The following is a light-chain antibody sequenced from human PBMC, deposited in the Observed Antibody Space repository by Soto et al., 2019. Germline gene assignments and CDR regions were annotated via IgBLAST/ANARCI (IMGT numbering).Light chain of an antibody. CDR2: GAS. CDR3: QQRSKLHRT. CDR1: QSVSDY. V-gene: IGKV3-11*01. J-gene: IGKJ4*01. Sequence: EITLTQSPGTLSLSPGERATLSCRASQSVSDYLAWYQQKAGQPPRVLIYGASNRATDIPARFSGSGSGTDFTLTISRLEPEDSAVYYCQQRSKLHRTFGGGTRVEIK.